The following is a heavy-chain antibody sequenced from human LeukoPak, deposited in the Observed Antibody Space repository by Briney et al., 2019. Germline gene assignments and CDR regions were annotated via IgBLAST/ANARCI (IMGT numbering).Heavy chain of an antibody. Sequence: PGRSLRPSCAASAFTFSSIAMSWVRQAPGKGLGWVSASSGGGGRTYYVHSVKGRFTISRDNSKNTLHLQMKSLRAEDTGVYYCAKELFSITIFGVVNYWGQGTLVTVSS. J-gene: IGHJ4*02. CDR3: AKELFSITIFGVVNY. D-gene: IGHD3-3*01. V-gene: IGHV3-23*01. CDR2: SSGGGGRT. CDR1: AFTFSSIA.